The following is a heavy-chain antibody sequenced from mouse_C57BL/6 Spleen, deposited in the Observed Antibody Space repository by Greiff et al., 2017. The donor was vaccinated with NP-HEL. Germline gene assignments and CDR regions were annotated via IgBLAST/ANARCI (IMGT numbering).Heavy chain of an antibody. CDR3: ARVYYSNTYFDY. CDR2: ISDGGSYT. CDR1: GFTFSSYA. J-gene: IGHJ2*01. Sequence: EVRLVESGGGLVKPGGSLKLSCAASGFTFSSYAMSWVRQTPEKRLEWVATISDGGSYTYYPDNVKGRFTISRDNAKNNLYLQMSHLKSEDTAMYYCARVYYSNTYFDYWGQSTTLTVSS. D-gene: IGHD2-5*01. V-gene: IGHV5-4*03.